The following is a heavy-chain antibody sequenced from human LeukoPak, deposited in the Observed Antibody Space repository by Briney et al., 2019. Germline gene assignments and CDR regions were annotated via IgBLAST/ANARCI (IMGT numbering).Heavy chain of an antibody. CDR1: GFTFSDYY. J-gene: IGHJ3*02. CDR3: AREGRYCSGGSCDGGDAFDI. Sequence: GGSLRLSCAASGFTFSDYYMSWIRQAPGKGLEWVSYISSSISYTNYADSVKGRFTISRDNAKNSLYLQMNSLRAEDTAVYYCAREGRYCSGGSCDGGDAFDIWGQGTMVTVSS. V-gene: IGHV3-11*05. D-gene: IGHD2-15*01. CDR2: ISSSISYT.